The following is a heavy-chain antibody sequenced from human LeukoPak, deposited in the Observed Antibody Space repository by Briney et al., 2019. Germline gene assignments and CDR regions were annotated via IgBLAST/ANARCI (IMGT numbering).Heavy chain of an antibody. CDR2: ISGSGANT. CDR1: GFTSSSYA. V-gene: IGHV3-23*01. D-gene: IGHD2-8*01. J-gene: IGHJ4*02. CDR3: ARDVLGGFDY. Sequence: PGGSLRLSCAASGFTSSSYAMSWVRQAPGKGLEWVSFISGSGANTYYADSVKGRFTISRDNAKNSLYLQMNSLRAEDTAVYYCARDVLGGFDYWGQGTLVTVSS.